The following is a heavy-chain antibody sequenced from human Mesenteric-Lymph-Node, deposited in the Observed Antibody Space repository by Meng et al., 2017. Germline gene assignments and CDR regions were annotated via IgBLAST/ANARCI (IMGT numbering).Heavy chain of an antibody. J-gene: IGHJ6*02. Sequence: GGSLRLSCAASGLTFSGYAMSWVRQAPGKGLEWVSAISGSGGSTYYADSVKGRFTISRDNSKNTLYLQMNSLRAEDTAVYYCARGSGWNYYGMDVWGQGTTVTVSS. CDR2: ISGSGGST. CDR1: GLTFSGYA. D-gene: IGHD6-19*01. V-gene: IGHV3-23*01. CDR3: ARGSGWNYYGMDV.